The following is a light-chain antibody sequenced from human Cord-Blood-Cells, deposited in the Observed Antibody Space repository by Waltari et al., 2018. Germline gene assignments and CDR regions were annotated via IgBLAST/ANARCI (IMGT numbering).Light chain of an antibody. J-gene: IGKJ3*01. V-gene: IGKV3-11*01. CDR1: QRVRSY. CDR3: QQRSNWPPGFT. CDR2: DAS. Sequence: IVLTQDPATLSLSPGERATLSCRASQRVRSYLAWYQQKPGQAPRLLIYDASNRATGIPARFSGSWSGTGFTLTISSLEPEDFAVYYCQQRSNWPPGFTFGPGTKVDIK.